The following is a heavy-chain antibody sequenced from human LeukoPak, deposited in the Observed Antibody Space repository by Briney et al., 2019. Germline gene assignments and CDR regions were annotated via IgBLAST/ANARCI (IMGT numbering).Heavy chain of an antibody. D-gene: IGHD6-13*01. CDR3: ARDAAAAGYWGYFDY. V-gene: IGHV1-69*05. Sequence: GASVKVSCKASGGTFSSYAISWVRQAPGQGLGWMGGIIPIFGTANYAQKFQGRVTITTDESTSTAYMELSSLRSEDTAVYYCARDAAAAGYWGYFDYWGQGTLVAVSS. CDR2: IIPIFGTA. J-gene: IGHJ4*02. CDR1: GGTFSSYA.